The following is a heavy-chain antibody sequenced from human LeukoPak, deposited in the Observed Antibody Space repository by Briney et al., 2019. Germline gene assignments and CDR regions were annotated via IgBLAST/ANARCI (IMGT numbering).Heavy chain of an antibody. CDR2: IKQDGSDK. D-gene: IGHD1-26*01. CDR3: ARDREVGATVHDY. J-gene: IGHJ4*02. CDR1: GFTFSNYY. Sequence: GGSLRLSCAASGFTFSNYYMSWVRQAPGKGLEWVANIKQDGSDKSYVDSVKGRFTISRDNAENSLYLQMNSLRAEDTAVYFCARDREVGATVHDYWGQGTLVTVSS. V-gene: IGHV3-7*01.